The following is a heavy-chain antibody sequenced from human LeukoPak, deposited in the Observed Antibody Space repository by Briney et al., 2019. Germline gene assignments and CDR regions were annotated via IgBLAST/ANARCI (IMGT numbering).Heavy chain of an antibody. CDR1: GFTFSSYA. D-gene: IGHD6-13*01. CDR3: ANTDPSPPPDLAALDY. J-gene: IGHJ4*02. Sequence: GGSLRLSCAASGFTFSSYAMSWVRQAPGKGLEWVSAISGSGGSAYYADSVKGRFTISRDNSKNTLYLQMNSLRAEDTAVYYCANTDPSPPPDLAALDYWGQGTLVTVSS. CDR2: ISGSGGSA. V-gene: IGHV3-23*01.